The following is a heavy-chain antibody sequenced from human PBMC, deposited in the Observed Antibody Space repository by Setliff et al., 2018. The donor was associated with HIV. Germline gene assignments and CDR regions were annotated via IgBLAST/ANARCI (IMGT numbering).Heavy chain of an antibody. CDR1: GYTFTSYD. V-gene: IGHV1-8*02. J-gene: IGHJ5*02. Sequence: ASVKVSCKASGYTFTSYDINWVRQAAGQGLEWMGWMNPNSGNTGSAHKFQGRVTMTRSTSISTAYMDLSSLTSEDSAVYYCARDRHCSRGICYEPNWFDPWGQGTLVTVSS. D-gene: IGHD2-15*01. CDR3: ARDRHCSRGICYEPNWFDP. CDR2: MNPNSGNT.